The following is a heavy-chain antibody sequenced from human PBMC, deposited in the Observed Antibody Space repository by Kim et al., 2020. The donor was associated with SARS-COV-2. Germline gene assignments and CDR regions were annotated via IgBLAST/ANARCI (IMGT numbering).Heavy chain of an antibody. J-gene: IGHJ5*02. CDR3: ARDNMVRGVKKDSDWFDP. D-gene: IGHD3-10*01. CDR1: GGSISSGGYY. Sequence: SETLSLTCTVSGGSISSGGYYWSWIRQHPGKGLEWIGYIYYSGSTYYNPSLKSRVTISVDTSKNQFSLKLSSVTAADTAVYYCARDNMVRGVKKDSDWFDPWGQGTLVTVSS. CDR2: IYYSGST. V-gene: IGHV4-31*03.